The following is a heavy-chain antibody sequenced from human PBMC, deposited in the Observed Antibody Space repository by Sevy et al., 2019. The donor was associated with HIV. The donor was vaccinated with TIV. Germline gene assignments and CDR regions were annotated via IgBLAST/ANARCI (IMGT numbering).Heavy chain of an antibody. Sequence: GGSLRLSCAASGFTFSSYSMNWVRQAPGKGLKWVSYISSSSSTIYYADSVKGRFTISRDNAKNSLYLQMNSLRDEDTAVYYCARDSTRGVGAYFDYWGQRTLVTVSS. D-gene: IGHD1-26*01. J-gene: IGHJ4*02. CDR1: GFTFSSYS. CDR2: ISSSSSTI. V-gene: IGHV3-48*02. CDR3: ARDSTRGVGAYFDY.